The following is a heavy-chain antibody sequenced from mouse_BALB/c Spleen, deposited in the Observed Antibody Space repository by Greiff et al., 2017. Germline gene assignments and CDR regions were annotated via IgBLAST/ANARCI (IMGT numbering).Heavy chain of an antibody. D-gene: IGHD1-2*01. Sequence: VQLQQSGAELVKPGASVKLSCKASGYTFTSYDINWVRQRPEQGLEWIGWIFPGDGSTKYNEKFKGKATLTTDKSSSTAYMQLSRLTSEDSAVYFCAKAVPNSLLRLYFDYWGQGTTLTVSS. J-gene: IGHJ2*01. CDR2: IFPGDGST. CDR1: GYTFTSYD. CDR3: AKAVPNSLLRLYFDY. V-gene: IGHV1-85*01.